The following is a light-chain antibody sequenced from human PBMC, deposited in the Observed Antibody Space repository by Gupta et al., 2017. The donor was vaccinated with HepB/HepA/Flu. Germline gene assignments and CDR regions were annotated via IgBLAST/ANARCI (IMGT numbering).Light chain of an antibody. CDR3: AAWDDSVSMV. Sequence: QSVLTQPPSASGTPGQRVTISCSGSSSNIGVNYVYWYQQLPGTAPKLLISRNNQRPSGVPDRFSGSKSGTSASLAISGLRSEDEADYYCAAWDDSVSMVFGGGTKLTVL. CDR1: SSNIGVNY. J-gene: IGLJ2*01. V-gene: IGLV1-47*01. CDR2: RNN.